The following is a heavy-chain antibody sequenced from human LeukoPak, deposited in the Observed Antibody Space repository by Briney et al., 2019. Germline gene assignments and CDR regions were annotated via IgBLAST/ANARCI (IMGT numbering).Heavy chain of an antibody. J-gene: IGHJ4*02. D-gene: IGHD6-19*01. CDR1: GGSISSGGYY. Sequence: PSETLSLTCTVSGGSISSGGYYWSWIRQHPGKGLEWIGYIYYSGSTYYNPSLKSRVTISVDTSKNQFSLKLSSVTAADTAVYFCARDSRGWVYFDLLGQGTLVTVSS. CDR3: ARDSRGWVYFDL. V-gene: IGHV4-31*03. CDR2: IYYSGST.